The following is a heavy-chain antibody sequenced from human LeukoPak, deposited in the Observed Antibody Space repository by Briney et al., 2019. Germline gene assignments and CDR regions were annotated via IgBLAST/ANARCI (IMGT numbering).Heavy chain of an antibody. J-gene: IGHJ6*03. CDR2: MNPNSGNT. V-gene: IGHV1-8*01. CDR1: GYTFTSYG. Sequence: ASVKVSCKASGYTFTSYGINWVRQATGQGLEWMGWMNPNSGNTGYAQKFQGRVTMTRNTSISTAYMELSSLRSEDTAVYYCARGAYYDSSGYYFSSYYYYYMDVWGKGTTVTVSS. CDR3: ARGAYYDSSGYYFSSYYYYYMDV. D-gene: IGHD3-22*01.